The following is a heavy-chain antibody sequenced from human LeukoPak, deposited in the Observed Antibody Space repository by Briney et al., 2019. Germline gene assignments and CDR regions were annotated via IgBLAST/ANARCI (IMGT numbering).Heavy chain of an antibody. D-gene: IGHD3-9*01. CDR3: AKAEGYDILTGLDY. V-gene: IGHV3-23*01. CDR1: GFTLSSYA. Sequence: GGSLRLSCAVSGFTLSSYAMSWVRQAPGKGLEWVSGIGASGGSTYYADSVKGRFTISRDNSKNTLYLQMNSLRTEDTAVYYCAKAEGYDILTGLDYWGQGTLVTVSS. J-gene: IGHJ4*02. CDR2: IGASGGST.